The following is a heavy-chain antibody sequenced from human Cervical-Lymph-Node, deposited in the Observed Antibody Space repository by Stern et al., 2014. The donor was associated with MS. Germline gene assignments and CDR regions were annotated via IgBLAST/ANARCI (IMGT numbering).Heavy chain of an antibody. J-gene: IGHJ3*01. CDR2: VFHSGPT. D-gene: IGHD2-15*01. CDR1: GDSITSGYY. Sequence: QVQLQESGPGLVKPSETLSLTCTVSGDSITSGYYWGWIRQSPGKGLEWIGRVFHSGPTFYPPPLASQSTILADTPKTQISLKLTSGTATDTAVYYCARYGDIVIPHDIGDAFDLWGQGTMVTVSS. V-gene: IGHV4-38-2*02. CDR3: ARYGDIVIPHDIGDAFDL.